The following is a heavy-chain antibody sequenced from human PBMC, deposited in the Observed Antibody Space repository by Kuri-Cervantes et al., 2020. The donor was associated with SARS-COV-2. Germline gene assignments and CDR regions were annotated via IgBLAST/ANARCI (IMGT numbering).Heavy chain of an antibody. CDR3: ARDRNYGLGRYDS. Sequence: LRLSCTVSGGSINNGGYYWSWIRQHPGQGLEWIGYISHSGNTHYNSSLKSRLRISIDTSENQFSLRLSSVTAADTAVYYCARDRNYGLGRYDSWGQGTLVTVSS. CDR2: ISHSGNT. J-gene: IGHJ5*01. D-gene: IGHD3-10*01. V-gene: IGHV4-31*03. CDR1: GGSINNGGYY.